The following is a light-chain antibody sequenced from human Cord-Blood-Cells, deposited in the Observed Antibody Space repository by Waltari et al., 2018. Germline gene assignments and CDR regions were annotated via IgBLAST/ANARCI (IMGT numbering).Light chain of an antibody. J-gene: IGKJ4*01. CDR3: QQRSNWPPLT. Sequence: EIVLTQSPATLSLSPGERATLSCRASQRCSSYLAWYQQKPGQAPRLLIYDASNRATGIPARFSGSGSGTDFTLTISSLEPEDFAVYYCQQRSNWPPLTFGGGTKVEIK. CDR1: QRCSSY. CDR2: DAS. V-gene: IGKV3-11*01.